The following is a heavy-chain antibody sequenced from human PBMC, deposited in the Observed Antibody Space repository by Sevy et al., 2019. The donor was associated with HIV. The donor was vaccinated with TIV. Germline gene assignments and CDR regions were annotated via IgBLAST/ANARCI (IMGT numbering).Heavy chain of an antibody. CDR2: IYYSGGT. CDR1: GGSISGYY. CDR3: ARDQNWRRFDS. D-gene: IGHD3-3*01. V-gene: IGHV4-59*12. J-gene: IGHJ4*02. Sequence: SETLSLTCTVSGGSISGYYWNWIRQTPGKGLEWIGYIYYSGGTNYNPSLKSRVNISLDTSKKQFSLRLASMTATDTAVYYCARDQNWRRFDSWGQGTLVTVSS.